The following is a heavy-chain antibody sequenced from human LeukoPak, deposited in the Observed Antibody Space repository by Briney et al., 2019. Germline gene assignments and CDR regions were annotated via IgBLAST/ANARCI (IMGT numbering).Heavy chain of an antibody. CDR2: IYYSGST. Sequence: NASETLSLTCTVSGVSISSYYWSWLRQPPGKGLEWVGYIYYSGSTNYNPSLKSRVTLSVDTSKNQFSLKLSSVTAADTAVYYCAGAGGSYYFDYWGQGTLVTVSS. CDR1: GVSISSYY. J-gene: IGHJ4*02. CDR3: AGAGGSYYFDY. V-gene: IGHV4-59*01. D-gene: IGHD5-12*01.